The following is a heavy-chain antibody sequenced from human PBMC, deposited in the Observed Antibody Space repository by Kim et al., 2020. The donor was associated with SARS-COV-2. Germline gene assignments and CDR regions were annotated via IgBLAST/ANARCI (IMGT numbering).Heavy chain of an antibody. V-gene: IGHV4-34*10. D-gene: IGHD4-17*01. J-gene: IGHJ2*01. CDR2: VNHGGIP. CDR1: GGYLYGYC. Sequence: SETLSLTCAISGGYLYGYCWTWVRQAPGKGLEWVGEVNHGGIPNYNPSLKGRVSASEDSSRNQFSLRLASMSGADAGSYYCARSRCYGDFYYFDLWGGGT. CDR3: ARSRCYGDFYYFDL.